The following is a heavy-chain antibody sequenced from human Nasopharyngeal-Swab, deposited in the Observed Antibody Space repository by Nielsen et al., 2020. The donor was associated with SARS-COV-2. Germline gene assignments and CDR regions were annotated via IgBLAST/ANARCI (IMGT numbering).Heavy chain of an antibody. J-gene: IGHJ3*02. CDR2: INPSGGST. V-gene: IGHV1-46*01. D-gene: IGHD3-9*01. Sequence: ASVKVSCKASGYTFTSYYMHWVRQAPGQGLEWMGIINPSGGSTSYAQKFQGRVTMTRDTSTSTVYMELSSLRSDDTAVYYCARDLTALNYDILTGYFSDAFDIWGQGTMVTVSS. CDR3: ARDLTALNYDILTGYFSDAFDI. CDR1: GYTFTSYY.